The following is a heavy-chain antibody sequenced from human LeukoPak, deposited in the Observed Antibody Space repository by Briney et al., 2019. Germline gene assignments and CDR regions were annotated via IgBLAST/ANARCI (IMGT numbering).Heavy chain of an antibody. D-gene: IGHD2-2*01. Sequence: SETLSLTCTVSGGSISSSSYYWGWIRQPPGKGLEWIGSMYYSGSTYYNPSLKSRVTISVDTSKNQFSLKLSSVTAADTAVYYCVRQKVVVASDYWGQGTLVFVSS. CDR1: GGSISSSSYY. CDR3: VRQKVVVASDY. J-gene: IGHJ4*02. V-gene: IGHV4-39*01. CDR2: MYYSGST.